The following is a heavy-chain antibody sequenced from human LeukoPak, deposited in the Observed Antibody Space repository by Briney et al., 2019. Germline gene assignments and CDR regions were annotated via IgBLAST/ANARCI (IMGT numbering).Heavy chain of an antibody. V-gene: IGHV4-61*02. J-gene: IGHJ4*02. D-gene: IGHD3-16*01. CDR2: IYTSGST. CDR1: GGSISSGSYY. CDR3: ARVPPNGLRAYYFDY. Sequence: SQTLSLTCTVSGGSISSGSYYWSWIRQPAGKGLEWIGRIYTSGSTNYNPSLKSRVTISVDTSKNQFSLKLSSVTAADTAVYYCARVPPNGLRAYYFDYWGQGTLVTVSS.